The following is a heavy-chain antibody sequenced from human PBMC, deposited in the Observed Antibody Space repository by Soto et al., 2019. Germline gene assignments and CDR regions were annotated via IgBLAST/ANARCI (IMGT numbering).Heavy chain of an antibody. Sequence: PGGSLRLSCAASGFNFGYYAMNWVRQAPGKGLEWVALIRGSQDSTYYADSVRGRFTISRDDSENTLYLQMNSLRADDTAVYYCAKDWTHLDFWGQGTLVTVSS. CDR1: GFNFGYYA. J-gene: IGHJ4*02. V-gene: IGHV3-23*01. CDR2: IRGSQDST. D-gene: IGHD3-3*01. CDR3: AKDWTHLDF.